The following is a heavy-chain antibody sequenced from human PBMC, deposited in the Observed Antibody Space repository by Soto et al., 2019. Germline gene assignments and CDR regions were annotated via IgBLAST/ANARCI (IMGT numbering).Heavy chain of an antibody. Sequence: SETLSVTCAVSVYSISIGYYWVWIRQPPGKGLEWIGHIYHSGSTYYNPSLNSRVIISVDTSKNQFSLKLRSVTAADTAVYYCALPQGGEMYGDYVADWGQGTLVTGSS. V-gene: IGHV4-38-2*01. J-gene: IGHJ4*02. CDR1: VYSISIGYY. D-gene: IGHD4-17*01. CDR3: ALPQGGEMYGDYVAD. CDR2: IYHSGST.